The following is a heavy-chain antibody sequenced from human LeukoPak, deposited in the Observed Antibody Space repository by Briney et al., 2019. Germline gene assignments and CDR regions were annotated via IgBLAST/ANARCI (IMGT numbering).Heavy chain of an antibody. CDR3: AKDSVAGRGDY. Sequence: GGSLRLFCAASGFIFSSYAMSWVRHAPGKGLEWVSAISGSGGSTYYADSVKGRFTISRNNSKNTLYLQMNSLRAEDTAVYYCAKDSVAGRGDYWGQGTLVTVSS. V-gene: IGHV3-23*01. D-gene: IGHD6-19*01. CDR2: ISGSGGST. J-gene: IGHJ4*02. CDR1: GFIFSSYA.